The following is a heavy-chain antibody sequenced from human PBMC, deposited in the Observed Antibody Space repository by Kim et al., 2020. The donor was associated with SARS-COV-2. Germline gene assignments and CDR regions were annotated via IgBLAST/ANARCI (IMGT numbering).Heavy chain of an antibody. V-gene: IGHV4-38-2*02. CDR1: GYSISSGYY. CDR2: IYHSGST. Sequence: SETLSLTCTVSGYSISSGYYWGWIRQPPGKGLEWIGSIYHSGSTYYNPSLKSRVTISVDTSKNQFSLKLSSVTAADTASYYFATHRRDMVRGVSFDYWG. CDR3: ATHRRDMVRGVSFDY. D-gene: IGHD3-10*01. J-gene: IGHJ4*01.